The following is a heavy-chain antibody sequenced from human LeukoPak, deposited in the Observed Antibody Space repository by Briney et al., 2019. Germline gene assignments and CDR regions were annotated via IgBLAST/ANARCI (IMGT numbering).Heavy chain of an antibody. Sequence: SETLSLTCTVSGGSISSGGYYWSWIRQHPGKGLEWIGYIYYSGSTNYNPSLKSRVTISVDTSKNQFSLKLSSVTAADTAVYYCARENAVTVFDYWGQGTLVTVSS. V-gene: IGHV4-31*03. CDR1: GGSISSGGYY. CDR3: ARENAVTVFDY. D-gene: IGHD4-17*01. J-gene: IGHJ4*02. CDR2: IYYSGST.